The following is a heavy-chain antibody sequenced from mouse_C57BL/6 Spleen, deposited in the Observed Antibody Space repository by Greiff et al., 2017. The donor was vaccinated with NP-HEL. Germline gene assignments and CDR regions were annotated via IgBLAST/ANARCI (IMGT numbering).Heavy chain of an antibody. D-gene: IGHD2-3*01. CDR2: ISSGGSYT. J-gene: IGHJ2*01. V-gene: IGHV5-6*01. CDR3: ASLYDGYYGY. Sequence: EVKLVESGGDLVKPGGSLKLSCAASGFTFSSYGMSWVRQTPDKRLEWVATISSGGSYTYYPDSVKGRFTISRDNAKNTLYLQMSSLKSEDTAMYYCASLYDGYYGYWGQGTTLTVSS. CDR1: GFTFSSYG.